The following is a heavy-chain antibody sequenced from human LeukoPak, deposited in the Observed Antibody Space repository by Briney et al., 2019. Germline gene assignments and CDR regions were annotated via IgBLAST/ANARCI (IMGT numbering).Heavy chain of an antibody. CDR3: AREGDGTTIFGVVIMFTHYFDY. J-gene: IGHJ4*02. CDR1: GYTFTSYG. Sequence: ASVKVSCKASGYTFTSYGISWVRQAPGQGLEWMGWISAYNGNTNYAQKLQGRVTMTTDTSTSTAYMELRSLRSDDTAVYYCAREGDGTTIFGVVIMFTHYFDYWGQGTLVTVSS. CDR2: ISAYNGNT. V-gene: IGHV1-18*01. D-gene: IGHD3-3*01.